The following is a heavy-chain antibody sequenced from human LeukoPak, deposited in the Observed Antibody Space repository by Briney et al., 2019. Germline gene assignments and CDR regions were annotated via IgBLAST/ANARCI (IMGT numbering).Heavy chain of an antibody. J-gene: IGHJ5*02. CDR2: INPNSGGT. Sequence: GASVKVSCKASGYTFTGYYMHWVRQAPGQGLELMGWINPNSGGTNYAQKFQGRVTMTRDTSISTAYMELSRLRSDDTAVYYCARDLVELTLVANWFDPWGQGTLVTVSS. D-gene: IGHD1-26*01. CDR1: GYTFTGYY. V-gene: IGHV1-2*02. CDR3: ARDLVELTLVANWFDP.